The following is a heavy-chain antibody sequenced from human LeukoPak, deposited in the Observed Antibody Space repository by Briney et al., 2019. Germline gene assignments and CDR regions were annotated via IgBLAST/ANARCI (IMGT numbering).Heavy chain of an antibody. D-gene: IGHD3-16*01. CDR1: GYSITSGYY. J-gene: IGHJ4*02. CDR2: IFHGRGT. V-gene: IGHV4-38-2*02. CDR3: VRGPTTAQGGGFDF. Sequence: SETLSLTCTVSGYSITSGYYWGWMRQPPGRGLEWIGSIFHGRGTFYIPSLKSRASISEDTSKNHFSLSLSTVTAADTAVYFCVRGPTTAQGGGFDFWGRGILATVSP.